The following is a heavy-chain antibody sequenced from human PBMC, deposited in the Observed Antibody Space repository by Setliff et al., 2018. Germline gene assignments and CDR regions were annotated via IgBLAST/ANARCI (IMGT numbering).Heavy chain of an antibody. CDR3: ARDRKEIVVKPPAASLDY. CDR2: ISAYNGYI. J-gene: IGHJ4*02. Sequence: ASVKVSCKASGYAFGSSGISWVRQAPGQGLEWMGWISAYNGYIVYAQKFQGRVTMTTDTSTTTAYMEVRSLRSDDTAVYYCARDRKEIVVKPPAASLDYWGQGTQVTGSS. V-gene: IGHV1-18*01. CDR1: GYAFGSSG. D-gene: IGHD2-2*01.